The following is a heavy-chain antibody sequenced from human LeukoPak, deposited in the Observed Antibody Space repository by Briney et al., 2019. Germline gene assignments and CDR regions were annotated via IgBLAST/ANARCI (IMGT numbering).Heavy chain of an antibody. CDR2: IIPIFGTA. J-gene: IGHJ4*02. Sequence: ASVKVSCKASGGTFSSYAISWVRQAPGQGLEWMGRIIPIFGTANYAQKLQGRVTMTTDTSTSTAYMELRSLRSDDTAVYYCARIGEDGYNSWGQGTLVTVSS. D-gene: IGHD5-24*01. V-gene: IGHV1-69*05. CDR3: ARIGEDGYNS. CDR1: GGTFSSYA.